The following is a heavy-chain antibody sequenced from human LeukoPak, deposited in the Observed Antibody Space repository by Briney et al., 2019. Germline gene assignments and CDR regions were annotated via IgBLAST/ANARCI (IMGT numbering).Heavy chain of an antibody. D-gene: IGHD5-24*01. V-gene: IGHV4-31*03. CDR3: ARHVEMATIAYYYYGMDV. Sequence: PSETLSLTCTVSGGSISSGGYYWSWIRQHPGKGLEWIGYIYYSGSTYYNPSLKSRVTISVDTSKNQFSLKLSSVTAADTAVYYCARHVEMATIAYYYYGMDVWGQGTTVTVSS. J-gene: IGHJ6*02. CDR1: GGSISSGGYY. CDR2: IYYSGST.